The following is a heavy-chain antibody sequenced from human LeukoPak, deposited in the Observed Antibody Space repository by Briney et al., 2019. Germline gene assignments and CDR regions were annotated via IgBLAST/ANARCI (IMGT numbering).Heavy chain of an antibody. J-gene: IGHJ4*02. V-gene: IGHV3-30*03. Sequence: GGSLRLSCAASGFTFSSYGMHWVHQAPGKGLEWVAVISYDGSNKYYADSVKGRFTISRDNSKNTLYLQMNSLRAEDTAVYYCARVMTTVTPDLDYWGQGTLVTVSS. CDR2: ISYDGSNK. CDR1: GFTFSSYG. D-gene: IGHD4-17*01. CDR3: ARVMTTVTPDLDY.